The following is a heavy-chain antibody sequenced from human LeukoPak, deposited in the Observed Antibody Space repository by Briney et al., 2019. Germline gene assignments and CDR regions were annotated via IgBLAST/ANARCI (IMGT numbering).Heavy chain of an antibody. V-gene: IGHV4-59*01. Sequence: SETLSLTCTVSGGSISTYYWTWIRQPPGKGLEWIGYMYYNGGSNYNPSLKSRVTISVDTSKNELSLKLTSVTAADTAIYFCARDGGLQSHFDYWGQGTLVTVSS. CDR2: MYYNGGS. D-gene: IGHD5-24*01. CDR3: ARDGGLQSHFDY. J-gene: IGHJ4*02. CDR1: GGSISTYY.